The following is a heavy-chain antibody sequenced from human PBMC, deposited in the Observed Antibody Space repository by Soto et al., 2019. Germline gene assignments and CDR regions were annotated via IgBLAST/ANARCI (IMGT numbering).Heavy chain of an antibody. D-gene: IGHD2-8*01. V-gene: IGHV1-8*01. Sequence: EASVKVSCKASGYTFTSYDINWARQATGKGLEWMGWMNPNSGNTGYAQKFQGRVTMTRNTSISTAYMELSSLRSEDTAVYYCARDYCTNGVCYRLFDYWGQGTLVTVSS. J-gene: IGHJ4*02. CDR2: MNPNSGNT. CDR1: GYTFTSYD. CDR3: ARDYCTNGVCYRLFDY.